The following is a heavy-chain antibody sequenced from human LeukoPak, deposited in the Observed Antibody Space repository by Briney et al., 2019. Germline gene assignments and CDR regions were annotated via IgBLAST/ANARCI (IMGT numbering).Heavy chain of an antibody. J-gene: IGHJ4*02. CDR1: GGSISSYS. CDR2: IYYSGST. V-gene: IGHV4-59*08. Sequence: SETLSLTCTVSGGSISSYSWSWIRQPPGKGLEWIGYIYYSGSTNYNPSLKSRVTISADTSKNQFSLKLSSVTATDTAVYYCTRHYYGDYPNLYYFDYWGQGTLVTVSS. CDR3: TRHYYGDYPNLYYFDY. D-gene: IGHD4-17*01.